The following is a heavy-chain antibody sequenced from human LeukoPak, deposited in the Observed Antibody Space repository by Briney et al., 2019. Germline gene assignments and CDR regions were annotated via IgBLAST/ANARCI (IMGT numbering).Heavy chain of an antibody. CDR1: EFTFSSYW. V-gene: IGHV3-7*01. CDR3: ARSYSRFDY. J-gene: IGHJ4*02. CDR2: IKQDGREI. Sequence: LGGSLRLSCVASEFTFSSYWMSWVRQAPGRGLEWVANIKQDGREIYYVDSVKGRFTISRDNAKKSLYLQMNSLRAEDTAVYYCARSYSRFDYWGQGTLVTVSS. D-gene: IGHD6-13*01.